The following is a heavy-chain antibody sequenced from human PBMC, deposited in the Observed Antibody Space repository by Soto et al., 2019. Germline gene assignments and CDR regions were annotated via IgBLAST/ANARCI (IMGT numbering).Heavy chain of an antibody. D-gene: IGHD2-8*01. CDR3: ARLNFPYCTNGVCHPPYFDY. CDR2: IYYSGST. J-gene: IGHJ4*02. CDR1: GGSISSYY. V-gene: IGHV4-59*08. Sequence: SETLSLTCTVSGGSISSYYWSWIRQPPGKGLEWIGYIYYSGSTNYNPSLKSRVTISVDTSKNQFSLKLSSVTAADTAVYYCARLNFPYCTNGVCHPPYFDYWGQGTLVTVSS.